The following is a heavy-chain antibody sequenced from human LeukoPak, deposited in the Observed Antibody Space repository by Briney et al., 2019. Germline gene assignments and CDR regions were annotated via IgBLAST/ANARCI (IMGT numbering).Heavy chain of an antibody. CDR1: GGSISSYY. Sequence: SETLSLTCTVSGGSISSYYWSWIRQPPGKGLEWIGYIYYSGSTNYNPSLKSRVTISVDTSKNQFSLKLSSVTAADTAVYYCAREREHYDILTGYYRGYDYWGQGTLVTVSS. CDR2: IYYSGST. D-gene: IGHD3-9*01. CDR3: AREREHYDILTGYYRGYDY. V-gene: IGHV4-59*08. J-gene: IGHJ4*02.